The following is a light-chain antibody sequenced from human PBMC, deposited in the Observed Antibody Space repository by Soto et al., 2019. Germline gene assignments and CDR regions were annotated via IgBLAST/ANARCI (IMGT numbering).Light chain of an antibody. CDR2: AAS. V-gene: IGKV1-27*01. CDR3: QQYSSVIT. J-gene: IGKJ5*01. CDR1: QGISNF. Sequence: DIQMTQSPSSLSASVGDRVTITCRASQGISNFLAWYQQKPGKVPKLLISAASTLQSGVPSRFSGSGSGTYLTLTITSLQPEDVATDYCQQYSSVITFGQGTRLEIK.